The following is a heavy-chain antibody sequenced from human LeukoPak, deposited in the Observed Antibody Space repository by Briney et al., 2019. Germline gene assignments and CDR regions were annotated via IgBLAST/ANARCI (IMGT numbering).Heavy chain of an antibody. V-gene: IGHV3-30*18. J-gene: IGHJ4*02. CDR1: GFTFSNYG. CDR2: ISFDGSAK. CDR3: AKDRVTAAGYYFDY. D-gene: IGHD6-13*01. Sequence: GGSLRLSCAASGFTFSNYGMHWVRQAPGKGLEWVSVISFDGSAKYYADSVRGRFTISRDNSKNTLYLQMTSLRAEDTAVYYCAKDRVTAAGYYFDYWGQGTPVTVSS.